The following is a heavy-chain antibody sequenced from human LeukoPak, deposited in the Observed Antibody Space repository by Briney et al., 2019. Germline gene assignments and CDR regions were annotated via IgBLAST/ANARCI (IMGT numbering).Heavy chain of an antibody. CDR2: INPNSGGT. Sequence: ASVKVSCKASGYTFTGYYMHWVRQAPGQGLEWMGWINPNSGGTNYAQKFQGRVTMTRDTSISTAYMELSRLRSDDTAVYYCARALRTFSSGRYSGFDYWGQGTLVTVSS. J-gene: IGHJ4*02. CDR1: GYTFTGYY. D-gene: IGHD6-19*01. CDR3: ARALRTFSSGRYSGFDY. V-gene: IGHV1-2*02.